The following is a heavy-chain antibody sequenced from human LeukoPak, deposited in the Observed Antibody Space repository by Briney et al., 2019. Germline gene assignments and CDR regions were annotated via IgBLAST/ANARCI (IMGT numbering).Heavy chain of an antibody. D-gene: IGHD3-16*01. CDR1: GGSISSYY. J-gene: IGHJ4*02. CDR2: IYTSGST. Sequence: SETLSLTSTVSGGSISSYYWSWIRQPPGKGLEWIGYIYTSGSTNYNPSLKSRVTISVDTSKSQFSLNLSSVTAADTAVYYCARHASPHYFDYWGQGTLVTVSS. CDR3: ARHASPHYFDY. V-gene: IGHV4-4*09.